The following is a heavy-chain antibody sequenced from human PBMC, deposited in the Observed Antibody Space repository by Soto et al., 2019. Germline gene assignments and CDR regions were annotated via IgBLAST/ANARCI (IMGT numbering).Heavy chain of an antibody. CDR3: ARKLTPGYSSGWPLDY. V-gene: IGHV1-18*01. D-gene: IGHD6-19*01. CDR2: ISAYNGNT. Sequence: ASVKVSCKASGYTFTSYGMSWVRQAPGQGLEWMGWISAYNGNTNYAQKLQGRVTMTTDTSTSTAYMELRSLRSDDTAVYYCARKLTPGYSSGWPLDYWGQGTLVTVSS. J-gene: IGHJ4*02. CDR1: GYTFTSYG.